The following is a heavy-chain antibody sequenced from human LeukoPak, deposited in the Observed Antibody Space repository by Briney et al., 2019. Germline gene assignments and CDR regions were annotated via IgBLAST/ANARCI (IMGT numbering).Heavy chain of an antibody. Sequence: SETLSLTCSVSGGSFSSYFWSWVRQPAGKGLEWIGRIYPSGNTNYNPSPKSRVTLSVDTSKTQFSLRLSSVTAADTAVYYCAREDSGSYYNYYYFYMDVWGKGTTVTISS. D-gene: IGHD3-10*01. CDR3: AREDSGSYYNYYYFYMDV. V-gene: IGHV4-4*07. CDR1: GGSFSSYF. CDR2: IYPSGNT. J-gene: IGHJ6*03.